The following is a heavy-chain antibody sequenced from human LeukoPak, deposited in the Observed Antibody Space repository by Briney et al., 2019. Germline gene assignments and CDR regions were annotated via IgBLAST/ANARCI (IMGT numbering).Heavy chain of an antibody. Sequence: PSETLSLTCTVSGGSISSGGYYWSWIRQPPGKGLEWIGYIYHSGNTYYNPSLKSRVTISVDRSKNQFSLKLSSVTAADTAVYYCARGRTIFGVVLPTIFDYWGQGTLVTVSS. CDR1: GGSISSGGYY. CDR2: IYHSGNT. CDR3: ARGRTIFGVVLPTIFDY. J-gene: IGHJ4*02. V-gene: IGHV4-30-2*01. D-gene: IGHD3-3*01.